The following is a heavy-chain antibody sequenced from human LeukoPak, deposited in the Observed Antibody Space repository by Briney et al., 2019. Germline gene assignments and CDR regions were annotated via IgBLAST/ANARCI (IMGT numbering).Heavy chain of an antibody. CDR1: GGSISSYY. D-gene: IGHD6-13*01. CDR3: ARGYSSSWFDDGVSLNWFDP. V-gene: IGHV4-59*01. J-gene: IGHJ5*02. Sequence: SETLSLTCTVSGGSISSYYWSWIRQPPGKGLEWIGYIYYSGSTNYNPSLKSRVTISVDTSKNQFSLKLSSVTAADTAVYYCARGYSSSWFDDGVSLNWFDPWGQGTLDTVSA. CDR2: IYYSGST.